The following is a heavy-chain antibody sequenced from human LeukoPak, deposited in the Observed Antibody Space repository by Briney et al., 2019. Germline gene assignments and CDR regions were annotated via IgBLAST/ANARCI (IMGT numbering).Heavy chain of an antibody. V-gene: IGHV1-18*01. J-gene: IGHJ5*02. Sequence: GASVKVSCKASGYTFTSYGISWVRQVPGQGLEWMGWISAYNGNTNYAQKLQGRVTMTTDTSTGTAYMELRSLRSDDTAVYYCARDHAGIAAAGIFLYNWFDPWGQGTLVTVSS. D-gene: IGHD6-13*01. CDR2: ISAYNGNT. CDR1: GYTFTSYG. CDR3: ARDHAGIAAAGIFLYNWFDP.